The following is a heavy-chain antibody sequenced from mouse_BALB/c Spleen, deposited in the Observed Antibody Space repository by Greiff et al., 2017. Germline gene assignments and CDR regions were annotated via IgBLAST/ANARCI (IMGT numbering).Heavy chain of an antibody. V-gene: IGHV3-2*02. CDR1: GYSITSDYA. D-gene: IGHD2-3*01. CDR3: ARRDGYYVGWYFDV. J-gene: IGHJ1*01. Sequence: VQLQQSGPGLVKPSQSLSLTCTVTGYSITSDYAWNWIRQFPGNKLEWMGYISYSGSTSYNPSLKSRISITRDTSKNQFFLQLNSVTTEDTATYYCARRDGYYVGWYFDVWGAGTTVTVSS. CDR2: ISYSGST.